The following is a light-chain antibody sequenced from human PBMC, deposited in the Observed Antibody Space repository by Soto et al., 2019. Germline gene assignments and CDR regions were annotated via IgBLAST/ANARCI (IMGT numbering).Light chain of an antibody. CDR1: QSVRSSY. Sequence: EIVLTQSPGTLSLSPGERATLSCRASQSVRSSYLAWYQQKPGQAPRLLIYGASSRATGIPDRFSGSGSGIDFTLTISRLEPEDFAVYYCQQYGSSPLTFGGGTKVEIK. CDR3: QQYGSSPLT. CDR2: GAS. J-gene: IGKJ4*01. V-gene: IGKV3-20*01.